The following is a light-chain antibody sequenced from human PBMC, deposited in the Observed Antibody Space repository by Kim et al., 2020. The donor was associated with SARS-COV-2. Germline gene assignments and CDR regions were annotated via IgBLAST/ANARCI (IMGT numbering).Light chain of an antibody. J-gene: IGKJ1*01. CDR3: QHYDTWPRET. CDR1: QSVSGN. Sequence: EVVMTQSPDTLSASPGDRVTLSCKTSQSVSGNLAWFQQKPGQSPRLLIYGASIRPTGIPARFSGSGSGTEYTLTISSLQSEDFVVYYYQHYDTWPRETFGQGTKVDIK. CDR2: GAS. V-gene: IGKV3-15*01.